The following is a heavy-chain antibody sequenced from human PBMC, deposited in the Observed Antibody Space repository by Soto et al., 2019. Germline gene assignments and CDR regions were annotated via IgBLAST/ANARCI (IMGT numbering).Heavy chain of an antibody. V-gene: IGHV4-59*01. D-gene: IGHD3-22*01. CDR2: IYYSGST. J-gene: IGHJ4*02. Sequence: QVQLQESGPGLVKPSETLSLTCTVSGGSISSYYWSWIRQPPGKGLEWIGYIYYSGSTNYNPSLMTRVTISVDTSKNQFSLKLSSVTAADTAVYYCARGSAYYYDSSGPSPFDYWGQGTLVTVSS. CDR3: ARGSAYYYDSSGPSPFDY. CDR1: GGSISSYY.